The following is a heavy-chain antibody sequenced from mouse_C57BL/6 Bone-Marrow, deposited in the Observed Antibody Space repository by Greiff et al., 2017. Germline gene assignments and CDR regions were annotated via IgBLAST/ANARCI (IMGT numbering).Heavy chain of an antibody. J-gene: IGHJ4*01. Sequence: VQLQQPGAELVKPGASVKLSCKASGYTFTNYLMHWVKQRPGQGLEWIGMMHPNGGSPDYNEKFKSEATLSVDKSSRTAYMELSSLTSEDSAVYYCARSYDYDDYTMDYWGQGTSVTVSS. CDR1: GYTFTNYL. CDR2: MHPNGGSP. CDR3: ARSYDYDDYTMDY. D-gene: IGHD2-4*01. V-gene: IGHV1-64*01.